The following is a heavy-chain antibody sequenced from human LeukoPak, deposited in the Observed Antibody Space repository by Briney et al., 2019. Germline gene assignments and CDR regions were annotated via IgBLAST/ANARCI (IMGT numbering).Heavy chain of an antibody. Sequence: GGSLRLSCAASGFTFTTYVMHWVRQALGKGLEWVAVISYDGSNKYYADSVKGRFTISRDNPKNTLYLQMNSLRAEDTAVYYCAKGVTIFGVVTPFVDYWGQGTLVTVSS. CDR1: GFTFTTYV. CDR3: AKGVTIFGVVTPFVDY. D-gene: IGHD3-3*01. V-gene: IGHV3-30*18. CDR2: ISYDGSNK. J-gene: IGHJ4*02.